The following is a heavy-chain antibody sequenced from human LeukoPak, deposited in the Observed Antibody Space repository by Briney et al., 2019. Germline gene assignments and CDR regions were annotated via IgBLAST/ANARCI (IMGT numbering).Heavy chain of an antibody. CDR3: ARALIYCSGGSCFSDY. V-gene: IGHV1-2*02. CDR2: INPSSGGT. Sequence: GASVKVSCKASGYTFTGYYMHWVRQAPGQGLEWMGWINPSSGGTSYAQKFQGRVTMTRDTSISTAYMELSRLRSDDTAVYYWARALIYCSGGSCFSDYWGQGTLVTVSS. CDR1: GYTFTGYY. J-gene: IGHJ4*02. D-gene: IGHD2-15*01.